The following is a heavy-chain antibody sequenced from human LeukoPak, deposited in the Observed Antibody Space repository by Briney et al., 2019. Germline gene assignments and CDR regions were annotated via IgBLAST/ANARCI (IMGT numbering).Heavy chain of an antibody. J-gene: IGHJ4*02. CDR2: INPADGGT. D-gene: IGHD4-23*01. CDR3: ARRLKGSFGNPFDY. CDR1: GFSFTTYA. Sequence: GASVKVPCKASGFSFTTYAIHWVRQAPGQRLEWMGWINPADGGTRYSQKFQGRVSITRDTSATTAYMELSSLRSEDTAVYYCARRLKGSFGNPFDYWGQGTLVTVSS. V-gene: IGHV1-3*01.